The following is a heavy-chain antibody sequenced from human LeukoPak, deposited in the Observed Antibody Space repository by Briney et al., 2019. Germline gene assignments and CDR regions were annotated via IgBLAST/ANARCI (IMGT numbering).Heavy chain of an antibody. CDR2: ISSSGSTI. CDR1: GFTFSDYY. D-gene: IGHD3-22*01. Sequence: PGGSLRLSCAASGFTFSDYYMSWIRQSTGKGLEWVSYISSSGSTIYYADSVKGRFTISRDNAKNSLYLQMNSLRAEDTAVYYCARVRTSYYDSSADAFDIWGQGTMVTVSS. V-gene: IGHV3-11*04. CDR3: ARVRTSYYDSSADAFDI. J-gene: IGHJ3*02.